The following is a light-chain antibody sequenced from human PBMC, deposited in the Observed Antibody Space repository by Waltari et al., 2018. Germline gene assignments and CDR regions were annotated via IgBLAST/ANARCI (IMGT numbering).Light chain of an antibody. CDR3: VLYMGSGIWV. Sequence: QTVVTQEPSFSVSPGGTVTLTCGLSSGSVSTSYYPSWYQQTPGQAPRTLIYRTNTPSSGVPDRFSASILGTKAALTITGAQADDESDYYCVLYMGSGIWVFGGGTKLTVL. CDR1: SGSVSTSYY. J-gene: IGLJ3*02. V-gene: IGLV8-61*01. CDR2: RTN.